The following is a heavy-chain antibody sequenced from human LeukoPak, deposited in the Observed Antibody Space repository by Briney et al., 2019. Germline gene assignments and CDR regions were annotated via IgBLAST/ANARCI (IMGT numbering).Heavy chain of an antibody. CDR3: ARAQTYDFWSGYYHY. CDR2: IYPGDSNT. V-gene: IGHV5-51*01. J-gene: IGHJ4*02. CDR1: GYRFTSYW. Sequence: GDSLKISCKGSGYRFTSYWIGWVRHMPGKCLEWMGIIYPGDSNTRYNPSFQGQVTISPDKANSTAYLQWSSLKASDTTMYYCARAQTYDFWSGYYHYWGQGTLVTVSS. D-gene: IGHD3-3*01.